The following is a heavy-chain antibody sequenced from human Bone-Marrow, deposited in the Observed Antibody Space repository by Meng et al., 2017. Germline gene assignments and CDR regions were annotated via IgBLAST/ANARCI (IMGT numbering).Heavy chain of an antibody. Sequence: SVKVSCKASGGTFSSYAISWVRQAPGQGLEWMGGIIPIFGTANYAQKFQGRVTITADESTSTAYMELSSLRSEDTAVYYCARGTKVEVAGSNWYFDLWGRGTLVTVSS. V-gene: IGHV1-69*13. CDR1: GGTFSSYA. CDR3: ARGTKVEVAGSNWYFDL. D-gene: IGHD6-19*01. CDR2: IIPIFGTA. J-gene: IGHJ2*01.